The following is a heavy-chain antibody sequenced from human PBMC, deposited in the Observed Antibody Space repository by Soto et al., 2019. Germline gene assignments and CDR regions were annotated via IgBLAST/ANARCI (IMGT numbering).Heavy chain of an antibody. Sequence: ASVKVSCKASGYTFTSYCISWVRQAPGQGLEWMGRISAYNGNTNYAQKLQGRVTMTTDTSTDTAYMDLSSLRSEDTAVYYCATGFRWELHRRSFDRWGRGALVTVSS. CDR1: GYTFTSYC. V-gene: IGHV1-18*01. CDR3: ATGFRWELHRRSFDR. J-gene: IGHJ2*01. CDR2: ISAYNGNT. D-gene: IGHD1-26*01.